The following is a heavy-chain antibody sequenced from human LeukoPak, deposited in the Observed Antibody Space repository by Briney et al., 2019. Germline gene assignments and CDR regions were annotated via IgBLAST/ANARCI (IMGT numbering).Heavy chain of an antibody. CDR1: GFTFSSYE. Sequence: SGGSLRLSCAASGFTFSSYEMNWVRQAPGKGLEWVSYISSSGSTIYYADSVKGRFTISRDNAKNSLYLQMNSLRAEDTAVYYCARESSGSDIDYWGQGTLVTVSS. V-gene: IGHV3-48*03. CDR3: ARESSGSDIDY. D-gene: IGHD3-10*01. CDR2: ISSSGSTI. J-gene: IGHJ4*02.